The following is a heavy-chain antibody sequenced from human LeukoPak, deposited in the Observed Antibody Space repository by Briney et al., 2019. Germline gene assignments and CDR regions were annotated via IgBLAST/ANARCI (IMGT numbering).Heavy chain of an antibody. CDR3: ARRQDYYDSSGPFDY. CDR2: IYPGDSDT. D-gene: IGHD3-22*01. V-gene: IGHV5-51*01. J-gene: IGHJ4*02. CDR1: GYSFTSYW. Sequence: GEALQISCKGSGYSFTSYWIGWVRQMPGKGLEWRGIIYPGDSDTRDSPSFQGQVTISADKSISTAYLQWSSLKASDTAMYYCARRQDYYDSSGPFDYWGQGTLVTVSS.